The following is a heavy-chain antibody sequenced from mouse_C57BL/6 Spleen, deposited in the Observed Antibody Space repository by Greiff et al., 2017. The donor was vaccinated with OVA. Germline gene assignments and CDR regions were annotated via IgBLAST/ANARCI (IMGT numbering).Heavy chain of an antibody. D-gene: IGHD4-1*02. CDR2: LSSGSSTI. J-gene: IGHJ2*01. CDR1: GFTFSDYG. V-gene: IGHV5-17*01. CDR3: ASRQLGLMYYFDY. Sequence: DVQLQESGGGLVKPGGSLTLSCAASGFTFSDYGMHWVRQAPEQGLEWVADLSSGSSTIYYADTVKGRFTISRDNAKNTLFLHMTSLGSEDTAMYYCASRQLGLMYYFDYWGQGATLTGTS.